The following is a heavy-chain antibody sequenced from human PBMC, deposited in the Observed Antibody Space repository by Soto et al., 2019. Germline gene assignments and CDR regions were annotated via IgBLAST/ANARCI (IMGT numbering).Heavy chain of an antibody. J-gene: IGHJ5*02. CDR2: INHSGST. D-gene: IGHD3-10*01. V-gene: IGHV4-34*01. CDR1: GGSFSGYY. Sequence: QVQLQQWGAGLLKPSETLSLTCAVYGGSFSGYYWSWIRQPPGKGLEWIGEINHSGSTNYNPSLKSRVTISVDTSKNQFSLKLSSVTAADTAVYYCARGLSGRTYYYGSGSYRANWFDPWGQGTLVTVSS. CDR3: ARGLSGRTYYYGSGSYRANWFDP.